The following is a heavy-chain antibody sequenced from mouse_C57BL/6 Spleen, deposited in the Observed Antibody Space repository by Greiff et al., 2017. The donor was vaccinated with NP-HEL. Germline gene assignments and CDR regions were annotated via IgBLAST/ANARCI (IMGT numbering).Heavy chain of an antibody. J-gene: IGHJ3*01. V-gene: IGHV1-69*01. Sequence: QVQLKQPGAELVMPGASVKLSCKASGYTFTSYWMHWVKQRPGQGLEWIGEIDPSDSYTNYNQKFKGKSTLTVDKSSSTAYMQLSSLTSEDSAVYYCARGYGSRSFAYWGQGTLVTVSA. CDR1: GYTFTSYW. CDR3: ARGYGSRSFAY. D-gene: IGHD1-1*01. CDR2: IDPSDSYT.